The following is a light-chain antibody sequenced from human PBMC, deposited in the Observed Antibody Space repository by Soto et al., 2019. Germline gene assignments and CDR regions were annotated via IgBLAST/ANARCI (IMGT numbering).Light chain of an antibody. Sequence: QSVLTQSPSASASLGASVKLTCTLSSGHSNYAIAWHQQQPEKGPRYLMKLNSDGSHSKGDGIPDRFSGSNSGAERYLTISSLQSEDEADYYCQTWGTGIHVVFGGGTKVNVL. J-gene: IGLJ2*01. CDR1: SGHSNYA. CDR2: LNSDGSH. CDR3: QTWGTGIHVV. V-gene: IGLV4-69*01.